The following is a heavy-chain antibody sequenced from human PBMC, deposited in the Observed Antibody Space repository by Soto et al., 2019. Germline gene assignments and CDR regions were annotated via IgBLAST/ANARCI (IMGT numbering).Heavy chain of an antibody. V-gene: IGHV1-2*02. Sequence: ASVKVSCKASGYTFTGYYMHWVRQAPGQGLEWMGWINPNSGGTNYAQKFQGRVTMTRDTSISTAYMELSRLRSDDTAVYYCARARGFGVVIAPLDYWGQGTLVTVSS. D-gene: IGHD3-3*01. CDR2: INPNSGGT. CDR3: ARARGFGVVIAPLDY. J-gene: IGHJ4*02. CDR1: GYTFTGYY.